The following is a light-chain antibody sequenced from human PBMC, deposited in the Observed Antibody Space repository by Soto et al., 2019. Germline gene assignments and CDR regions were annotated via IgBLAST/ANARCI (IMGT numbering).Light chain of an antibody. V-gene: IGLV1-44*01. CDR1: GSSIGTNT. CDR3: AAWDGSLNNVL. J-gene: IGLJ2*01. CDR2: GNN. Sequence: QPVLTQPPSASGTPGQRVTISCSGSGSSIGTNTVNWYRQLPGTAPKLLIYGNNQRPSGVPDRFSGSKSGTSASLAISGLQSEDEAEYYCAAWDGSLNNVLFGGGTKVTVL.